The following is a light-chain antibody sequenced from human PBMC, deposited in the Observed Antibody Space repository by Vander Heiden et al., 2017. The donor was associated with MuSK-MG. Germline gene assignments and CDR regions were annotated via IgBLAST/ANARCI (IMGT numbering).Light chain of an antibody. V-gene: IGLV2-14*01. CDR2: DFN. CDR1: TRDVGGYNY. CDR3: TSYTGNRTWV. J-gene: IGLJ3*02. Sequence: QSALTQPAAVSGSLGQSITISCTGTTRDVGGYNYVAWYRQFPGRRPKLMIFDFNIRPSGVSDRFSGSKSGNTAFLTISGRHTEDEADYYCTSYTGNRTWVFGGGTKVTVL.